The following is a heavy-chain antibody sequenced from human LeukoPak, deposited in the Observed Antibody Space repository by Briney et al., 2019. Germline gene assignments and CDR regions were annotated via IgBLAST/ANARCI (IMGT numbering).Heavy chain of an antibody. D-gene: IGHD2-2*01. CDR2: ISGSGGST. J-gene: IGHJ3*02. CDR1: GFTFSSYA. CDR3: AKDLKGCRAFDI. Sequence: GGSLRLSCAASGFTFSSYAMSWVRQAPGKGLEWVSAISGSGGSTYYADSVKGRFTISRDNSKNTLYLQMNGLRAEDTAVYYCAKDLKGCRAFDIWGQGTMVTVSS. V-gene: IGHV3-23*01.